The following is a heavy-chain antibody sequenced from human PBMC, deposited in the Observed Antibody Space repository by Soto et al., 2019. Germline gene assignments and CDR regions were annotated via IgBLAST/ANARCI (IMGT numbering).Heavy chain of an antibody. J-gene: IGHJ4*02. D-gene: IGHD3-3*01. V-gene: IGHV1-18*01. CDR1: GYTFTSYG. CDR2: ISAYNDHT. Sequence: QVQLVQSGAEVKKPGASVKVSCKASGYTFTSYGISWVRQAPGQRLEWLGWISAYNDHTNYAQKLQDRVTMPTDTSTSTAYMELRSLRFDDTAVYYGARAYEFWSGYSNFDWWGQGTLVTVSS. CDR3: ARAYEFWSGYSNFDW.